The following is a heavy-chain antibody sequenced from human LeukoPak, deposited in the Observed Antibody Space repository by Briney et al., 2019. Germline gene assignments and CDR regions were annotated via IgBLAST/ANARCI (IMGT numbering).Heavy chain of an antibody. CDR2: INPNSGGT. CDR1: GYTFTGSY. CDR3: VRGDGSSWTNIDL. V-gene: IGHV1-2*02. Sequence: GASVKVSCKASGYTFTGSYMHWVRQAPEQGLEWMGWINPNSGGTEYALKFQGRVTMIRDTCINTAYMELSRLRSDDTAVYYSVRGDGSSWTNIDLWGQGTLVTVSS. D-gene: IGHD6-13*01. J-gene: IGHJ5*02.